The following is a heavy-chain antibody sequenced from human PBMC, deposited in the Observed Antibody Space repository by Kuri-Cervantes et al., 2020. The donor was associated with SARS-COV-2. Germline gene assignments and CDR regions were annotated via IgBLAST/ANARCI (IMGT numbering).Heavy chain of an antibody. D-gene: IGHD6-6*01. J-gene: IGHJ4*02. CDR3: ARAGAVGGSSSNFDY. Sequence: ASVKVSCKASGYTFTSYGISWVRQAPGQGLERMGWISAYNGNTNYAQKLQGRVTMTTDTSTSTAYMELRSLRSDDTAVYYCARAGAVGGSSSNFDYWGQGTLVTVSS. CDR2: ISAYNGNT. V-gene: IGHV1-18*01. CDR1: GYTFTSYG.